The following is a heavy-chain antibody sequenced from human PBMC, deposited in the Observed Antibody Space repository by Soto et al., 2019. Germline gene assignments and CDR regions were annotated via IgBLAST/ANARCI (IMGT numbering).Heavy chain of an antibody. J-gene: IGHJ6*02. CDR2: MNPKSGNA. Sequence: QVQLVQSGAEVKKPGASVKVSCKASGYSFASFDINWVRQATGQGLEWVGWMNPKSGNAGYAQKSQARVTMTRDTSISTSYVGLLSLRSDDTVVYYCARGLLFYGIDLWGQGTTGTFSS. CDR1: GYSFASFD. CDR3: ARGLLFYGIDL. V-gene: IGHV1-8*01.